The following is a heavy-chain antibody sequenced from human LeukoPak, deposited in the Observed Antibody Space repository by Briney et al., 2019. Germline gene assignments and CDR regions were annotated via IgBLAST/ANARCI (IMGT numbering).Heavy chain of an antibody. Sequence: PGGSLRLSCAASGFTLSNYWISWVRQAQGKGLEWVANIKQDGSEKYYVDSVKGRFTISRGNAKNSVYLQMNSLRAEDTAVYYCARAIAAAESYWGQGTMVTVSS. CDR2: IKQDGSEK. CDR3: ARAIAAAESY. J-gene: IGHJ4*02. CDR1: GFTLSNYW. V-gene: IGHV3-7*01. D-gene: IGHD6-13*01.